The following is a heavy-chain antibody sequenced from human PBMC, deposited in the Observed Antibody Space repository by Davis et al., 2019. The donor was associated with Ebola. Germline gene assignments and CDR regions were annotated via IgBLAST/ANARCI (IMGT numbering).Heavy chain of an antibody. CDR1: GFTFSNYG. Sequence: GESLKISCAASGFTFSNYGINWVRQAPGKGLEWVSYISSGSGTIYYADSVKGRFTISRDNAKNSLYLQLNSLRDEDTAVYYCARAPYYDSSGYYDYWGLGTLVTVSS. J-gene: IGHJ4*02. D-gene: IGHD3-22*01. V-gene: IGHV3-48*02. CDR3: ARAPYYDSSGYYDY. CDR2: ISSGSGTI.